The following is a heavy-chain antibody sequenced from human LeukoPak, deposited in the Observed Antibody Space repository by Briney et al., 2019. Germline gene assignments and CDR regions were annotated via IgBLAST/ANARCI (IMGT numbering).Heavy chain of an antibody. Sequence: SETLSLTCTVSGGSISSSIYYWGWIRQPPGKGLEWIGTIYYSGSTYYNPSLKSRVTMSVDTSKNQFSLKLSSVTAADTAVYYCARGKNVFYLDYGAQETLVTVPS. CDR2: IYYSGST. CDR1: GGSISSSIYY. D-gene: IGHD3-10*02. J-gene: IGHJ4*02. CDR3: ARGKNVFYLDY. V-gene: IGHV4-39*07.